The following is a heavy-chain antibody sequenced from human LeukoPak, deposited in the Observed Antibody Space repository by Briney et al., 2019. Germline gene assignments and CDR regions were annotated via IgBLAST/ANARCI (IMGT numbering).Heavy chain of an antibody. D-gene: IGHD1-1*01. V-gene: IGHV1-69*13. Sequence: SVKVSCKASGGTFSSYAISWVRQAPGRGLEWMGGIIPIFGTANYAQKFQGRVTITANESTSTAYMELGSLRSEDTAVYYCARTLHNCDAFDIWGQGTMVTVSS. J-gene: IGHJ3*02. CDR3: ARTLHNCDAFDI. CDR1: GGTFSSYA. CDR2: IIPIFGTA.